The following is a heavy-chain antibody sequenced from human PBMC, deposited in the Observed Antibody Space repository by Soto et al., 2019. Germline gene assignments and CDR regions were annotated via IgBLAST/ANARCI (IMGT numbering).Heavy chain of an antibody. V-gene: IGHV3-11*01. CDR2: ISSSGSST. Sequence: QVQLVESGGGLVKRGGSLRLSCAASGLTFSDYYMSWIRQAPGKGLEWVSYISSSGSSTYYVDSVKGRFTISRDNAKNSLYLQMNSLRAEDTAVYYCASHTGYSSGWAFDYWGQGTLVTISS. CDR3: ASHTGYSSGWAFDY. J-gene: IGHJ4*02. CDR1: GLTFSDYY. D-gene: IGHD6-19*01.